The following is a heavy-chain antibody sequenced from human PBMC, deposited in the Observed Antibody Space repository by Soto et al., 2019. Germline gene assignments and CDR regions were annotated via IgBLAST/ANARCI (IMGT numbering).Heavy chain of an antibody. CDR1: GFTFSSYW. CDR2: IKQDGSGE. Sequence: PGGSLRLSCAAPGFTFSSYWVSLGRQAPGKGLEWVANIKQDGSGEYYVDSGKGRFTISRDNSKNTLYMQMNSLRAEDTAVYYCAKVLGYCSSTSCYGGDYYYYYGMDVWGQGTTVTVSS. CDR3: AKVLGYCSSTSCYGGDYYYYYGMDV. V-gene: IGHV3-7*05. D-gene: IGHD2-2*03. J-gene: IGHJ6*02.